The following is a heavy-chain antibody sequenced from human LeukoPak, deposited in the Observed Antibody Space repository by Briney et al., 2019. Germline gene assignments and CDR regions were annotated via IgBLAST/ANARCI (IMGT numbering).Heavy chain of an antibody. CDR2: INHSGST. J-gene: IGHJ4*02. CDR1: GGSFSGYH. V-gene: IGHV4-34*01. Sequence: PSETLSLTCGVYGGSFSGYHWSWIRQSPGKGLEWIGEINHSGSTNYNPSLKSRVTISVDTSKNQFSLKLSSVTAADTAAYYCASVDDYWGQGTLVTVSS. CDR3: ASVDDY.